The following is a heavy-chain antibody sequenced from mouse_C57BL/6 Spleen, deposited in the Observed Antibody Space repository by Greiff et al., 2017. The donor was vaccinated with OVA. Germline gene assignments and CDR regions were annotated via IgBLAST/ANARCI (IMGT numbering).Heavy chain of an antibody. Sequence: DVQLVESGPELVKPGASVKMSCKASGYTFTDYNMHWVKQSHGKSLEWIGYINPNNGGTSYNQKFKGKATLTVNKSSSTAYMELRSLTSEDSAVYYCARSYYGNYPMDYWGQGTSVTVSS. CDR1: GYTFTDYN. J-gene: IGHJ4*01. CDR3: ARSYYGNYPMDY. D-gene: IGHD2-1*01. CDR2: INPNNGGT. V-gene: IGHV1-22*01.